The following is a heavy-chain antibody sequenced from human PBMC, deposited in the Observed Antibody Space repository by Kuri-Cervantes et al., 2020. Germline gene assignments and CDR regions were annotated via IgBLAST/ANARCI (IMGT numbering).Heavy chain of an antibody. CDR1: GYTFTGYY. V-gene: IGHV1-2*02. CDR3: ARDVEVGYDSSGYYVGIFDY. Sequence: ASVKVSCKASGYTFTGYYMHWVRQAPGQGLEWMGWINPNSGGTKYAQKFQGRVTMTRDTSINTAYMELSSLRSDDTAVYYCARDVEVGYDSSGYYVGIFDYWGQGTLVTVSS. J-gene: IGHJ4*02. D-gene: IGHD3-22*01. CDR2: INPNSGGT.